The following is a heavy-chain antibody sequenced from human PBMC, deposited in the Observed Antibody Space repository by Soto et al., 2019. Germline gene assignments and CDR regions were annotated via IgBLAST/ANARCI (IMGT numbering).Heavy chain of an antibody. Sequence: SETLSLTCTVSGGSISSYYWSWIRQPPGKGLEWIGYIYYSGSTNYNPSLKSRVTIPVDTSKNQFSLKLSSVTAADTAVYYCARVQLAPYGMDVWGQGTTVTVSS. CDR2: IYYSGST. CDR3: ARVQLAPYGMDV. CDR1: GGSISSYY. J-gene: IGHJ6*02. V-gene: IGHV4-59*01. D-gene: IGHD6-6*01.